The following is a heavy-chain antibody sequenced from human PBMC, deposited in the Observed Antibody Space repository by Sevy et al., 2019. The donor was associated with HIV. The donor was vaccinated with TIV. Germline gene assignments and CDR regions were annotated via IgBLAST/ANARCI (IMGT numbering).Heavy chain of an antibody. D-gene: IGHD6-19*01. CDR2: ISGSGGST. J-gene: IGHJ3*02. CDR1: GFTFSSYT. Sequence: GGSLRLSCAASGFTFSSYTMSWVRQAPGKGLEWVSAISGSGGSTYYADSVKGRFTISRDNSKNTLYLQMNSLRAEDTAVYYCAKVLAVAGHFDAFDIWGQGTMVTVSS. V-gene: IGHV3-23*01. CDR3: AKVLAVAGHFDAFDI.